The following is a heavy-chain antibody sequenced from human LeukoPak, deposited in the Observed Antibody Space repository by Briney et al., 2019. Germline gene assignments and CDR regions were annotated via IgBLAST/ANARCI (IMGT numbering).Heavy chain of an antibody. CDR3: ARIPLGYSGAYYFDY. CDR1: RGSISGSIRSYY. J-gene: IGHJ4*02. D-gene: IGHD5-12*01. CDR2: ISSSGSV. V-gene: IGHV4-4*09. Sequence: PSETLSLTCTVSRGSISGSIRSYYWSWLRQPPGKGLEWLGYISSSGSVNDNPSLRSRVTISVDTSKNQFFLNLSCVSAADTAVYYCARIPLGYSGAYYFDYWGQGTLVTVSP.